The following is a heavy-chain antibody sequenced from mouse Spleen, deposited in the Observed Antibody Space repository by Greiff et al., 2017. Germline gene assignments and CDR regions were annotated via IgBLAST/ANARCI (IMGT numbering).Heavy chain of an antibody. CDR3: ARQFDY. J-gene: IGHJ2*01. V-gene: IGHV1-61*01. Sequence: QVQLKQPGSELVRPGSSVKLSCKASGYTFTNYWMDWVRQRPGQGLEWIGNINPSDGETHYTQKFKDKATLTMDTSSSTAFIQLSSLTSEDSAVYYCARQFDYWGQGTTLTVSS. CDR1: GYTFTNYW. CDR2: INPSDGET.